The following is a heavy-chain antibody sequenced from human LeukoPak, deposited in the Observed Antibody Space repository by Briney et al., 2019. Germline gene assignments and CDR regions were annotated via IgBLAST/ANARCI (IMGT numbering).Heavy chain of an antibody. CDR1: GFTFSNYA. Sequence: GGFLRLSCAASGFTFSNYAMSWVRQAPGKGLEWVSAISGSGGSTYYADSVKGRFTISRDNSKNTLYLQMDSLRAEDTALYYCAKDQSGTYGRDAFDIWGQGTMVTVSS. D-gene: IGHD1-26*01. J-gene: IGHJ3*02. CDR3: AKDQSGTYGRDAFDI. CDR2: ISGSGGST. V-gene: IGHV3-23*01.